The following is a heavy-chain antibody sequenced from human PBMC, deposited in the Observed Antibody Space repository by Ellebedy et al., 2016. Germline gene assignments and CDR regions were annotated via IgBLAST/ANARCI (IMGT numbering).Heavy chain of an antibody. V-gene: IGHV3-23*01. Sequence: GGSLSLSCAASGFTFSSYAMSWVRQAPGKGLEWVSAISGSGGSTYYADSVKGRFTISRDNSKNTLYLQMNSLRAEATAVYYCAKDIFGNSFTHYYYNGMDVWGQGTTVTVSS. CDR1: GFTFSSYA. CDR2: ISGSGGST. CDR3: AKDIFGNSFTHYYYNGMDV. J-gene: IGHJ6*02. D-gene: IGHD4-23*01.